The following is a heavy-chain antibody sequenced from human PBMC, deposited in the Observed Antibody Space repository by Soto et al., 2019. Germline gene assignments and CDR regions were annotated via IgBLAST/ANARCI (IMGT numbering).Heavy chain of an antibody. J-gene: IGHJ5*02. Sequence: GASVKVSCKASGYTFTSYGIHWVRQAPGQRLEWMGWINAANGDTKYSPKFQGRVTITRDTSASTAYMELSSLRSEDTAVYYCVRRHVSATGIDWFDPWGQIPLVTFST. CDR2: INAANGDT. CDR1: GYTFTSYG. D-gene: IGHD6-13*01. CDR3: VRRHVSATGIDWFDP. V-gene: IGHV1-3*01.